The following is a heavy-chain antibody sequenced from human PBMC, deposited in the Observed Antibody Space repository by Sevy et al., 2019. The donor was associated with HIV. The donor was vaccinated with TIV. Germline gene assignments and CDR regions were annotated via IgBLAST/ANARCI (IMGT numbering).Heavy chain of an antibody. D-gene: IGHD6-13*01. J-gene: IGHJ6*02. CDR1: GYTFTSYG. CDR2: ISAYNGNT. Sequence: ASVKVSCKASGYTFTSYGISWVRQAPAQGLAWMGWISAYNGNTNYAQKLQGTVTMTTDTSTSSAYMGLRSLRSDDTAVYYCARVSGIAAAGAKYYYYYYCMDVWGQGTTVTVSS. V-gene: IGHV1-18*01. CDR3: ARVSGIAAAGAKYYYYYYCMDV.